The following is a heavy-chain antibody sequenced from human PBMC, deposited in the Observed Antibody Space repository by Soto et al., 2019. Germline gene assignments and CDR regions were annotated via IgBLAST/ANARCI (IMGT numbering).Heavy chain of an antibody. J-gene: IGHJ4*02. CDR1: GGSISSGGYS. V-gene: IGHV4-30-2*01. Sequence: QLQLQESGSGLVKPSQTLSLTCAVSGGSISSGGYSWCWVRQPPGKGLEWIGYIYHSGSTYYNPSIKSRVTITVERSKNQFSLKLSSVTAADTAGYYCARVPDYWGQGTLVTGSS. CDR2: IYHSGST. CDR3: ARVPDY.